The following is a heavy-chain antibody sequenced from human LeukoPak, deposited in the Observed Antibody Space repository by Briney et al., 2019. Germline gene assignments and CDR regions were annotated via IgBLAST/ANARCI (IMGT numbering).Heavy chain of an antibody. Sequence: SETLSLTCTVSGGSISSGGYYWSWIRQHPGKGLEWIGEINHSGSTNYNPSLKSRVTISVDTSKNQFSLKLSSVTAADTAVYYCARQAIFGVVTDMASYYYMDVWGKGTTVTVSS. CDR2: INHSGST. CDR3: ARQAIFGVVTDMASYYYMDV. CDR1: GGSISSGGYY. J-gene: IGHJ6*03. V-gene: IGHV4-39*01. D-gene: IGHD3-3*01.